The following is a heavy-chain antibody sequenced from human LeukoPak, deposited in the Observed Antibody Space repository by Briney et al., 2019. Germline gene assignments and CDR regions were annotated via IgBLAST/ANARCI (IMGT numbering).Heavy chain of an antibody. V-gene: IGHV3-30*18. CDR1: GFTFNNYG. CDR2: ISYDGRNI. CDR3: AKTDYGDYFFDY. Sequence: PGGSLRLSCAASGFTFNNYGMHWVRQAPGKGLEWVAVISYDGRNIHYPDSVKGRFTISRDNSKNTLYLQMNSLRAEDTAVYYCAKTDYGDYFFDYWGQGTLVTVSS. J-gene: IGHJ4*02. D-gene: IGHD4-17*01.